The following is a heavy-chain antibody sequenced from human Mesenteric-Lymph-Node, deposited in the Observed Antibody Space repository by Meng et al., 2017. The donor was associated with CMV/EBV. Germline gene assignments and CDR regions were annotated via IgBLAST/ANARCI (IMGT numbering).Heavy chain of an antibody. CDR3: AKAGSIYYPNWFDP. Sequence: GESLKISCAVSGFTFSSYAVSWVRQAPGKGLEWVSTISDSGSSTYYAASVKGRFTISRDNSKNTVHLQMNSLRAEDTAIYYCAKAGSIYYPNWFDPWGQGTLVTVSS. V-gene: IGHV3-23*01. CDR2: ISDSGSST. D-gene: IGHD1-26*01. CDR1: GFTFSSYA. J-gene: IGHJ5*02.